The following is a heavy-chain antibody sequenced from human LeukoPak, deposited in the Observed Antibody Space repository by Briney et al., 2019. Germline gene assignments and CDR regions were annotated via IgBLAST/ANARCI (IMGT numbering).Heavy chain of an antibody. Sequence: SVKVSCKASGGTFSSYAISWVRQAPGRGLEWMGRIIPIFGTANYAQKFQGRVTITTDESTSTAYMELSSLRSEDTAVYYCARDYYDSSGPLPRAFDIWGQGTMVTVSS. D-gene: IGHD3-22*01. CDR3: ARDYYDSSGPLPRAFDI. J-gene: IGHJ3*02. V-gene: IGHV1-69*05. CDR1: GGTFSSYA. CDR2: IIPIFGTA.